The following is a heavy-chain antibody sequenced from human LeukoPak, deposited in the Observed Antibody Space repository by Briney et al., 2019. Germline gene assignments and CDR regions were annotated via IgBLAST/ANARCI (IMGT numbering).Heavy chain of an antibody. J-gene: IGHJ4*02. Sequence: PGRTPRLSSAASRFTFSSYGMHWVRQAPGTGLERSAVLSYDGSNKYYADSVKGRFTISRDNSKNTLYLQMNSLRAEDTAVYYCAKDRDSGSLDYWGQGTLVTVSS. D-gene: IGHD1-26*01. CDR3: AKDRDSGSLDY. V-gene: IGHV3-30*18. CDR2: LSYDGSNK. CDR1: RFTFSSYG.